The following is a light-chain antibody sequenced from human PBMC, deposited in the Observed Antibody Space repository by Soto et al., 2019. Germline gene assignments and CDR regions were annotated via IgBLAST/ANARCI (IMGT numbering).Light chain of an antibody. J-gene: IGKJ1*01. CDR2: GAS. CDR3: QQYNNWWT. Sequence: EIVMTQSPVTLSVSPGERTTLSCRASQSVNSNLAWYQQRPGQAPRLLIYGASGRATGIPARFSGSGSETDFTLTISRLEPEDFAVYYCQQYNNWWTFGQGTKVDIK. CDR1: QSVNSN. V-gene: IGKV3D-15*01.